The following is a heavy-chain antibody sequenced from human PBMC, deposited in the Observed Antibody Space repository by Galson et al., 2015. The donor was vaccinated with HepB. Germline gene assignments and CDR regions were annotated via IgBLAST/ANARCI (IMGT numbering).Heavy chain of an antibody. CDR2: IYYSGST. V-gene: IGHV4-59*01. Sequence: ETLSLTCTVSGGSISSSFWSWIRQPPGKGLEWIGYIYYSGSTSYNPSPKSRVTISVDTSKNQFSLNLSSVTAADTAVYYCASQTYYYSGMDVWGPGTTVTVSS. CDR3: ASQTYYYSGMDV. J-gene: IGHJ6*02. CDR1: GGSISSSF.